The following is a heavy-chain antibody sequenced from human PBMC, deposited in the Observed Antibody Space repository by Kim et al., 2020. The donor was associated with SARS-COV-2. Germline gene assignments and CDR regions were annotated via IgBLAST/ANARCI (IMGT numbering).Heavy chain of an antibody. J-gene: IGHJ3*02. V-gene: IGHV3-30*07. Sequence: GRFTISRDHSKNTLYLQMSSLRAEDTAVYYCARTQNYYDSSGISGGAFDIWGQGTMVTVSS. CDR3: ARTQNYYDSSGISGGAFDI. D-gene: IGHD3-22*01.